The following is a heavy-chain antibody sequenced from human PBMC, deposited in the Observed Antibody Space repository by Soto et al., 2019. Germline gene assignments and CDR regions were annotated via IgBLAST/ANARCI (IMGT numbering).Heavy chain of an antibody. V-gene: IGHV3-33*01. D-gene: IGHD6-6*01. Sequence: QMQLEESGGGVVQPGRSLRLSCVASGFTFSHYGMHWVRQAPGKGLEWVAVIWHHGGNKYYADSVKGRFTISRANARNTLYLQMDSLRGEDTGVYYGVSDETQPERLPSCGKDVWGRGTTVIVSS. CDR3: VSDETQPERLPSCGKDV. CDR1: GFTFSHYG. CDR2: IWHHGGNK. J-gene: IGHJ6*02.